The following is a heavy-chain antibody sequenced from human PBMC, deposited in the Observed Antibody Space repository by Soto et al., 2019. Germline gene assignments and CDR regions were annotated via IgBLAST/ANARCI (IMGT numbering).Heavy chain of an antibody. CDR1: GFTFSNAW. Sequence: EVQLVESGGGLVKPGGSLRLSCAASGFTFSNAWMSWVRQAPGKGLEWVGRIKSKTDGGTTDYAAPVKGRFTISRDDSKNTLYMQMNSLKTEDTAVYYCTTDYYSGSRYYYYYGMDVWGQGTTVTVSS. J-gene: IGHJ6*02. CDR3: TTDYYSGSRYYYYYGMDV. V-gene: IGHV3-15*01. CDR2: IKSKTDGGTT. D-gene: IGHD3-10*01.